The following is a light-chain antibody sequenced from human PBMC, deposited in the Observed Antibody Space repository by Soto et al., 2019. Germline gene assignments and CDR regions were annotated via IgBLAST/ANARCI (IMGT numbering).Light chain of an antibody. Sequence: EVFLTQSPVTLSLSPGVRATLSCMASQSFRRRLAWYQQRHGQSPRLLISGASMRASGVPVRFIGSGSGTDFTLTITRLEPEDFAVYYCQQYGGSPITFGLGTRLVI. CDR3: QQYGGSPIT. J-gene: IGKJ5*01. CDR2: GAS. V-gene: IGKV3-20*01. CDR1: QSFRRR.